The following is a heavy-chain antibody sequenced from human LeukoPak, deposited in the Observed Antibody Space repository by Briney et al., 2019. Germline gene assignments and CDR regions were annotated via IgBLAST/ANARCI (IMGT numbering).Heavy chain of an antibody. CDR1: GFTFSSCS. D-gene: IGHD5-24*01. CDR3: ARWGDGYNYLSY. V-gene: IGHV3-48*01. Sequence: GGSLRLSCAASGFTFSSCSMNWVRQAPGKGLEWLSYITSSSNTIYYADSVRGRFTISRDNAKNSLYLQMHSLRAEDTAVYYCARWGDGYNYLSYWGQGTLVTVSS. J-gene: IGHJ4*02. CDR2: ITSSSNTI.